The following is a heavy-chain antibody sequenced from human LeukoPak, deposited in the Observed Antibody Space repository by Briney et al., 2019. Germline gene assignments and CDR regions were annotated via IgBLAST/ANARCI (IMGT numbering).Heavy chain of an antibody. CDR2: ISGSGGST. V-gene: IGHV3-23*01. CDR1: GFTFSSYA. D-gene: IGHD2-2*01. J-gene: IGHJ4*02. Sequence: GGSLRLSCAASGFTFSSYAMSWARQAPGKGLEWVSAISGSGGSTYYADSVKGRFTISRDNSKNTLYLQMNSLRAEDTALYYCAKARPPLVVPAALDYWGQGTLVTVSS. CDR3: AKARPPLVVPAALDY.